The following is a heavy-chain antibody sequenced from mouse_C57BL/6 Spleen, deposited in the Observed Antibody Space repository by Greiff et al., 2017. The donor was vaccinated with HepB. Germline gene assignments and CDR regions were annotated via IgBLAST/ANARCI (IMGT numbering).Heavy chain of an antibody. CDR2: ISSGSSTI. CDR3: ALTGTRAWFAY. V-gene: IGHV5-17*01. Sequence: EVMLVESGGGLVKPGGSLKLSCAASGFTFSDYGMHWVRQAPEKGLEWVAYISSGSSTIYYADTVKGRFTISRDNAKNTLFLQMTSLRSEDTAMYYWALTGTRAWFAYWGQGTLVTVSA. CDR1: GFTFSDYG. D-gene: IGHD4-1*01. J-gene: IGHJ3*01.